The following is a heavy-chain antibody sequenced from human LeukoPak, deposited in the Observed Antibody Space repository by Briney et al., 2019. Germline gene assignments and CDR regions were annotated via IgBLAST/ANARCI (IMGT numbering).Heavy chain of an antibody. J-gene: IGHJ4*02. D-gene: IGHD3-10*01. CDR2: ISYDGSNK. V-gene: IGHV3-30-3*01. CDR3: ARGDELLWFGEFQDY. CDR1: GFTFSSYA. Sequence: GGSLRLSCAASGFTFSSYAMHWVRQAPGKGLEWVAVISYDGSNKYYADSVKGRFTISRDNSKNTLYLQMNSLRAEDTAVYYCARGDELLWFGEFQDYWGQGTPVTVSS.